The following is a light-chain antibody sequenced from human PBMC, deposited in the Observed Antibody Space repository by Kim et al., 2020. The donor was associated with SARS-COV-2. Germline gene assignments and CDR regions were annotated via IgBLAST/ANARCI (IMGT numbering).Light chain of an antibody. CDR2: DVT. CDR3: SSYTTSTTWV. J-gene: IGLJ3*02. Sequence: GQPITISCTGTNSDIGGHNSASWYQQYPGTAPKLLIYDVTRRASGISNRFSGSKSGNTASLTITGLQTEDEADYYCSSYTTSTTWVFGGWTQLTVL. V-gene: IGLV2-14*03. CDR1: NSDIGGHNS.